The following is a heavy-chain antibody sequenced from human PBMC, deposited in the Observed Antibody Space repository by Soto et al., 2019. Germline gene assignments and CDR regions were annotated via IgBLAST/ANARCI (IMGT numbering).Heavy chain of an antibody. J-gene: IGHJ4*02. CDR2: ISGSGGST. Sequence: EVQLLESGGGLVQPGGSLRLSCAASGFTFSSYAMSWVRQAPGKGLEWVSAISGSGGSTYYADSVKGRFTTSRDNSKNTLYLQVTSPRAEDTAVDYCPKTGSSWYTTEMDYWGQGTLVTVSS. CDR1: GFTFSSYA. CDR3: PKTGSSWYTTEMDY. V-gene: IGHV3-23*01. D-gene: IGHD6-13*01.